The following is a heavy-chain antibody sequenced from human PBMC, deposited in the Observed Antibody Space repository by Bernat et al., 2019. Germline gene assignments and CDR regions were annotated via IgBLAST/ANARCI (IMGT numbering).Heavy chain of an antibody. J-gene: IGHJ5*02. D-gene: IGHD4-17*01. Sequence: QVQLQQWGAGLLKLSETLSLTCAVYGASFSGYYWSWIRQPPGEGLEWIGEISHSGTTNYNPSLKSRNTMSVDTSKNQFSLKVGSVTAAHTAVYYCARGPITTVTSGLWWFDPWGQGILVTVAS. V-gene: IGHV4-34*01. CDR3: ARGPITTVTSGLWWFDP. CDR2: ISHSGTT. CDR1: GASFSGYY.